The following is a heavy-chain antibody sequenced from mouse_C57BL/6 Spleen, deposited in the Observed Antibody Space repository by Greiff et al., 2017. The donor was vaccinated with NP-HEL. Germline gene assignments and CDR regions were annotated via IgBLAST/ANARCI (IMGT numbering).Heavy chain of an antibody. CDR2: ISSGGDYI. Sequence: EVQLVESGEGLVKPGGSLKLSCAASGFTFSSYAMSWVRQTPEKRLEWVAYISSGGDYIYYADTVKGRFTISRDNARNTLYLQMSSLKSEDTAMYYCTREFYYGSSRGFAYWGQGTLVTVSA. J-gene: IGHJ3*01. CDR3: TREFYYGSSRGFAY. D-gene: IGHD1-1*01. V-gene: IGHV5-9-1*02. CDR1: GFTFSSYA.